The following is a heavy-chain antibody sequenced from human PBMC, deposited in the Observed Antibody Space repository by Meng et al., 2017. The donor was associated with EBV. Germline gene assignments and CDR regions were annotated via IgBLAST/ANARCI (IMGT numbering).Heavy chain of an antibody. CDR1: GYTFTSYG. Sequence: QCHVVQSGAEGKKPGASVKVSCKASGYTFTSYGISWVRQAPGQGLEWMGWISAYNGNTNYAQKLQGRVTMTTDTSTSTAYMELRSLRSDDTAVYYCARDGRLYDTPSPFDYWGQGTLVTVSS. CDR2: ISAYNGNT. CDR3: ARDGRLYDTPSPFDY. D-gene: IGHD3-22*01. J-gene: IGHJ4*02. V-gene: IGHV1-18*01.